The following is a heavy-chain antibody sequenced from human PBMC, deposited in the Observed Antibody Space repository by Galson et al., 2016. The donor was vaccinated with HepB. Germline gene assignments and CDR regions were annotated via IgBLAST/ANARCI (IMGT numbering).Heavy chain of an antibody. CDR3: ARARGFYDAFNI. V-gene: IGHV3-23*01. CDR2: ISGSGGNT. D-gene: IGHD3-3*01. Sequence: SLRLSCAASGFMFSSYAMAWVRQAPGKGLEWVSTISGSGGNTFYPDSVKGRFTISRDNSLNTVSLRISSRRAEDTAVYFCARARGFYDAFNIWGPGTTVTVSS. CDR1: GFMFSSYA. J-gene: IGHJ3*02.